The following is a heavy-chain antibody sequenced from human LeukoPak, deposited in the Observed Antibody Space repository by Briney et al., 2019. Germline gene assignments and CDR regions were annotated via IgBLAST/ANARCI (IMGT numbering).Heavy chain of an antibody. Sequence: SETLSLTCAVYGGSFSGYYWSWIRQPPGKGLEWIGEINHSGSTNYNPSLKSRVTTSVDTSKNQFSPKLSSVTAADTAVYYCARGRGVITTRYYYMDVWGKGTTVTVSS. V-gene: IGHV4-34*01. CDR3: ARGRGVITTRYYYMDV. CDR1: GGSFSGYY. CDR2: INHSGST. J-gene: IGHJ6*03. D-gene: IGHD3-10*01.